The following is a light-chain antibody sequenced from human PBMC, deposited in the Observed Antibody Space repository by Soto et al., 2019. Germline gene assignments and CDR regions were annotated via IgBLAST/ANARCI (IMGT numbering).Light chain of an antibody. V-gene: IGKV3-15*01. CDR3: QQYGSSPLWT. CDR2: GAS. Sequence: VVKQAPATLSVAPGERATLSCRASQTINNNVAWYQLKDGQVPRLVIYGASTRATDIPARFSGSGSGTEFTLTISSLQSEDFAVYYCQQYGSSPLWTFGQGTKVDIK. J-gene: IGKJ1*01. CDR1: QTINNN.